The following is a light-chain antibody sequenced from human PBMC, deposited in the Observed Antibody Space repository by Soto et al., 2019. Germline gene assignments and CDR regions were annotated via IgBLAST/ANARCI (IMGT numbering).Light chain of an antibody. V-gene: IGKV1-5*03. CDR2: KAS. CDR1: QSIVTW. J-gene: IGKJ1*01. CDR3: QQYDSYSRT. Sequence: IHMTHSPSTLSASFGDRVTITCRASQSIVTWLAWYQQKPGKAPNLLIYKASTLQSGVPSRFSGSGSGTEFTLTISSLQPDDLATYYCQQYDSYSRTFGQGTKVDIK.